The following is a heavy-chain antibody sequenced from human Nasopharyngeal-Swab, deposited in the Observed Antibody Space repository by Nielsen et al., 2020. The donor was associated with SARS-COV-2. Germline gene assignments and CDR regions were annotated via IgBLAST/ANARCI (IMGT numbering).Heavy chain of an antibody. CDR1: GGSISSSSYY. D-gene: IGHD6-19*01. V-gene: IGHV4-39*07. CDR3: ARDLDRSGWYESDY. Sequence: GSLRLSCTVSGGSISSSSYYWGWIRQPPGKGLEWIGSIYYSGSTYYNPSLKSRVTISVDTSKNQFSLKLSSVTAADTAVYYCARDLDRSGWYESDYWGQGTLVTVSS. CDR2: IYYSGST. J-gene: IGHJ4*02.